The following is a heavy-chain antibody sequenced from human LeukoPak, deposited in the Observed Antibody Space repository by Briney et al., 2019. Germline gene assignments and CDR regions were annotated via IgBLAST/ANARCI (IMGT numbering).Heavy chain of an antibody. J-gene: IGHJ4*02. CDR2: IYYSGST. CDR3: ARVPSSGWYWNYFDY. CDR1: GGSISSSSYY. D-gene: IGHD6-19*01. V-gene: IGHV4-39*07. Sequence: HPSETLSLTCTVSGGSISSSSYYWGWIRQPPGKGLEWIGTIYYSGSTYYNPSLKSRVTISVDTSKNQFSLKLSSVTAADTAVYYCARVPSSGWYWNYFDYWGQGTLVTVSS.